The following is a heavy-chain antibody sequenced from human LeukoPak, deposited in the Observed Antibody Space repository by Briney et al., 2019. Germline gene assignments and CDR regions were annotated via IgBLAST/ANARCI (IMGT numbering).Heavy chain of an antibody. D-gene: IGHD3-3*01. Sequence: ASVKVSCKASGYTFTTYAMNWVRQAPGQGLEWMGWINTNTGNPTYAQGFTGRFVFFLDTSVSTAYLQISSLKAEDTAVYYCAREAGVLRFPRYYFDYWGQGTLVTVSS. J-gene: IGHJ4*02. CDR1: GYTFTTYA. CDR2: INTNTGNP. V-gene: IGHV7-4-1*02. CDR3: AREAGVLRFPRYYFDY.